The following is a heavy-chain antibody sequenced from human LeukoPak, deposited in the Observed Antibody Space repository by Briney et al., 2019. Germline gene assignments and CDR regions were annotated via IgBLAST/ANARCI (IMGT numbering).Heavy chain of an antibody. Sequence: GGSLRLSCAASGFTFDDYAMHWVRQAPGKGLEWVSGISWNSGSIGYADSVKGRFTISRDNAKNSLYLQMNSLRAEDTALYYCAKVQRPHYYDGSGFYSPYDYWGQGTLVTVSS. J-gene: IGHJ4*02. CDR2: ISWNSGSI. D-gene: IGHD3-22*01. CDR3: AKVQRPHYYDGSGFYSPYDY. CDR1: GFTFDDYA. V-gene: IGHV3-9*01.